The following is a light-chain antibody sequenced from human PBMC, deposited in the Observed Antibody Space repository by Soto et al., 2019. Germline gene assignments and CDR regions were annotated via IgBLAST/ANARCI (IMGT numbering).Light chain of an antibody. CDR1: QSVSSN. J-gene: IGKJ1*01. V-gene: IGKV3D-15*01. CDR2: GAS. CDR3: QQYNSYWT. Sequence: EIVMTQSPATLSVSPGERATLSCGASQSVSSNLAWYQQKPGQAPRLLIYGASTRATGIPARFSGSGSGTEFTLTISSLQPDDFATYYCQQYNSYWTFGQGTKVDIK.